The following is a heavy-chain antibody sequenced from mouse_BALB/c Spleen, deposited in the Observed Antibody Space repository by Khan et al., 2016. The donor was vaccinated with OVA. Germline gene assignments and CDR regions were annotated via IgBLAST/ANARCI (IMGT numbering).Heavy chain of an antibody. CDR3: AGDYGSLYWFFDD. D-gene: IGHD1-1*01. CDR2: IYYSGTV. V-gene: IGHV3-5*02. Sequence: VQLKQSGPGLVKPSQTVSLTCTVTGISITSGNYRWSWIRQFPGNKLEWIGNIYYSGTVTYNPSLTSRTTITRDTSKNQFFLEMNSLTAENTATNYCAGDYGSLYWFFDDWGAGTTVTVAS. CDR1: GISITSGNYR. J-gene: IGHJ1*01.